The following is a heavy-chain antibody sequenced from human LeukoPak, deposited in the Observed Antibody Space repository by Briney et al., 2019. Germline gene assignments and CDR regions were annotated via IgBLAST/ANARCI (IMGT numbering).Heavy chain of an antibody. D-gene: IGHD3-22*01. CDR2: INHSGST. CDR1: GGSFSGYY. V-gene: IGHV4-34*01. J-gene: IGHJ6*02. CDR3: ARGGYYDSSGYYPLLGYYYGMDV. Sequence: SETLSLTCAVYGGSFSGYYWSWIRQPPGKGLEWIGEINHSGSTNYNPSLKSRVTISVDTSKNQFSLKLSSVTAADTAVYYCARGGYYDSSGYYPLLGYYYGMDVWGQGTTVTVSS.